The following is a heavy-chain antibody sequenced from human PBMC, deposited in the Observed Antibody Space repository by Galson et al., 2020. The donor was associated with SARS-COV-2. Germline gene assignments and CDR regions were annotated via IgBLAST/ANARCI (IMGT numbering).Heavy chain of an antibody. CDR2: IGAGGDT. V-gene: IGHV3-23*01. CDR3: AVFIAGLPY. D-gene: IGHD2-15*01. J-gene: IGHJ4*02. CDR1: GFTFNSYA. Sequence: GESLKISCAASGFTFNSYAMGWVRQPPGKGLEWVSLIGAGGDTYYADSVKGRFTISRDISRQTLYLHMDSLRVEDTANYYCAVFIAGLPYWGQGALVTVSS.